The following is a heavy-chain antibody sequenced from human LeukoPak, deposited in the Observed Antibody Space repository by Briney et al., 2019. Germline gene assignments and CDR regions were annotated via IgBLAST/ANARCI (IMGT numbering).Heavy chain of an antibody. D-gene: IGHD6-13*01. Sequence: SETLSLTCTVSGGSISSYYWSWLRQPPGKGLEWIGYIYYSGSTNYNPSLKSRVTISVDTSKNQFSLKLSSVTAADTAVYYCAREGIAAAGTLFDYWGQGTLVTVSS. J-gene: IGHJ4*02. V-gene: IGHV4-59*01. CDR1: GGSISSYY. CDR2: IYYSGST. CDR3: AREGIAAAGTLFDY.